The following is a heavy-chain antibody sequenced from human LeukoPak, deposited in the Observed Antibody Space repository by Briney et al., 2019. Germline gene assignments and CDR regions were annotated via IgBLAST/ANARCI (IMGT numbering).Heavy chain of an antibody. Sequence: GGSLRLSCAASGFTFSGSGMHWVRQASGKGLEWVGRIRSKANNYATAYAASVKGRFTISRDDSKNTLYLQMNSLKSEDTAVYHCSTDSYSSGWQAWGQGALVTVSS. V-gene: IGHV3-73*01. CDR2: IRSKANNYAT. CDR3: STDSYSSGWQA. D-gene: IGHD6-19*01. CDR1: GFTFSGSG. J-gene: IGHJ5*02.